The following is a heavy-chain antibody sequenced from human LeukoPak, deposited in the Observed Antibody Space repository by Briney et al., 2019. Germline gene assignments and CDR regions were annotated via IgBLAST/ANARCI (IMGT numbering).Heavy chain of an antibody. CDR1: GFTFSSYW. Sequence: GGSLRLSCAASGFTFSSYWMSWVRQAPGTGLEWVANIKQDGGEKYYVDPVKGRFTISRENVKNSLYLQMNSLRAEDTAVYYCASLSLVGAIYAFDYWGQGTPVTVSS. CDR2: IKQDGGEK. D-gene: IGHD1-26*01. V-gene: IGHV3-7*03. J-gene: IGHJ4*02. CDR3: ASLSLVGAIYAFDY.